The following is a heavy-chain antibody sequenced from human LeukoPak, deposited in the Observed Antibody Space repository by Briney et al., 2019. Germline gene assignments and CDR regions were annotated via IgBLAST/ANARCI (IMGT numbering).Heavy chain of an antibody. CDR1: GGSFSGYY. J-gene: IGHJ4*02. Sequence: SETLSLTCAVYGGSFSGYYWSWIRQTPGKGLEWIGEINHSGSTNYNPSLKSRVTISVDTSKNQFSLKLSSVTAADTAVYYCARRAYGDCVRTYVDYWGQGTLVTVSS. V-gene: IGHV4-34*01. CDR2: INHSGST. D-gene: IGHD4-17*01. CDR3: ARRAYGDCVRTYVDY.